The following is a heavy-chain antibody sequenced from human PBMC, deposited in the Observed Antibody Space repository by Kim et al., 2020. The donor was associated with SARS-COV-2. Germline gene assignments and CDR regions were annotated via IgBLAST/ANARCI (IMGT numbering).Heavy chain of an antibody. CDR1: GFTFSTYG. J-gene: IGHJ4*02. V-gene: IGHV3-33*01. CDR3: ARVLTMEGWGSYYPSALDY. D-gene: IGHD3-10*01. Sequence: GGSLRLSCAASGFTFSTYGIHWVRQAPGKGLEWVAVMRYDENYIFYADSVKGRFTLSRDNSKNTVYLQMNSLRAEDTALYYCARVLTMEGWGSYYPSALDYWGQGTLVTVSS. CDR2: MRYDENYI.